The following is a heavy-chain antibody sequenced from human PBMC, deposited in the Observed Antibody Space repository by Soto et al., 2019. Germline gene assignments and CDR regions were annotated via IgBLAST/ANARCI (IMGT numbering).Heavy chain of an antibody. D-gene: IGHD5-18*01. J-gene: IGHJ4*02. CDR3: ARSGYSYGPNPLLY. Sequence: SETLSLTCTVSGGSISSYYWSWIRQHPGKGLECIGYIYYSGSTYYNPSLKSRVTISVVTSKNQFSLKLSSVTAADTAVYYCARSGYSYGPNPLLYWGQGTLVTVS. CDR1: GGSISSYY. CDR2: IYYSGST. V-gene: IGHV4-59*06.